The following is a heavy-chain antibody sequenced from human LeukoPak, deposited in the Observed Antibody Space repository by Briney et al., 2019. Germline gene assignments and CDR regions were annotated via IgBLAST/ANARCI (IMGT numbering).Heavy chain of an antibody. CDR3: ARVLLRRLRCCSVGSCNSPDFDS. J-gene: IGHJ4*02. Sequence: PGGSLRLSCVSSGFIFSSYWMTWVRQAPGKGLEWVANIKQDGSEKYYVDSVKGRFTTSRDNVKNSLYLQMNSLRAEDTAVYYCARVLLRRLRCCSVGSCNSPDFDSWGQGTLVTVSS. D-gene: IGHD2-15*01. CDR1: GFIFSSYW. CDR2: IKQDGSEK. V-gene: IGHV3-7*01.